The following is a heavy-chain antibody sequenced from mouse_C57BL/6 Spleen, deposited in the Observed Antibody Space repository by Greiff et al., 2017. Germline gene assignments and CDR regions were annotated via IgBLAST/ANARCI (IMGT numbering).Heavy chain of an antibody. Sequence: EVKLVESGGGLVKPGGSLKLSCAASGFTFSDYGMHWVRQAPEKGLEWVAYISSGSSTIYYADTVKGRFTITRDNAKNTLFLQMTSLRSEDTAMYYCARDYYYGSSPRAMDYWGQGTSVTVSS. V-gene: IGHV5-17*01. CDR1: GFTFSDYG. CDR3: ARDYYYGSSPRAMDY. CDR2: ISSGSSTI. J-gene: IGHJ4*01. D-gene: IGHD1-1*01.